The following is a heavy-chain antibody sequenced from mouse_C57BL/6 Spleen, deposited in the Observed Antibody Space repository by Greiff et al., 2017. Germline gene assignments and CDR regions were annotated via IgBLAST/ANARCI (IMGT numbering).Heavy chain of an antibody. D-gene: IGHD1-1*01. CDR2: IDPEDGET. V-gene: IGHV14-2*01. J-gene: IGHJ1*03. CDR3: ARSGSSYWYFDV. CDR1: GFNIKDYY. Sequence: EVQLQQSGAELVKPGASVKLSCTASGFNIKDYYMHWVKQRPEQGLEWIGGIDPEDGETKYAPKFQGKATITADTSSNTAYLQRSRLTSEDTAVYCCARSGSSYWYFDVWGTGTTVTVSS.